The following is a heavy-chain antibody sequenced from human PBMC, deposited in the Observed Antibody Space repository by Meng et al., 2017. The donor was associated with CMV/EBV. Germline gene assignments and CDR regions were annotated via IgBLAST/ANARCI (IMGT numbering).Heavy chain of an antibody. CDR3: AREGRSGERGDAFDI. Sequence: ASVKVSGKASGYTFTGYYMHWVRQAPGQGLEWMGWMNPNSGGTNYAQKFQGRVTMTRDTSISTAYMELSRLRSDDTAVYYCAREGRSGERGDAFDIWGQGTMVTVSS. V-gene: IGHV1-2*02. D-gene: IGHD2-15*01. CDR1: GYTFTGYY. CDR2: MNPNSGGT. J-gene: IGHJ3*02.